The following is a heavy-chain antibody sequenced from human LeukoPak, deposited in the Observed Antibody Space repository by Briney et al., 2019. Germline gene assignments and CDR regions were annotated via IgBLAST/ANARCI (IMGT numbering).Heavy chain of an antibody. CDR2: ISATSHVI. CDR1: GFTFSDYY. V-gene: IGHV3-11*04. J-gene: IGHJ3*02. Sequence: PGGSLRLSCAPSGFTFSDYYIYWIRQAPGKGLEWISYISATSHVISYADSVKGRFTISRDNSKNTLYLQMNSLRPEDTAVYYCAGESFDIWGQGTTVTVSS. CDR3: AGESFDI.